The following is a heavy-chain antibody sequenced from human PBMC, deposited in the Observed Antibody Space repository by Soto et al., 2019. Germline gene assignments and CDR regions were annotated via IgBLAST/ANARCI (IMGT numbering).Heavy chain of an antibody. Sequence: GALRLSCAASGFTFRSYWMQWVRQAPGKGLVWVSWINSDGSSTSYADSVKGRFTISRDNAKNTLYLQMNSLRAEDTAVYYCAKTEHTRFWVEAFDIWGQGTMVTVSS. D-gene: IGHD3-10*01. J-gene: IGHJ3*02. V-gene: IGHV3-74*01. CDR2: INSDGSST. CDR3: AKTEHTRFWVEAFDI. CDR1: GFTFRSYW.